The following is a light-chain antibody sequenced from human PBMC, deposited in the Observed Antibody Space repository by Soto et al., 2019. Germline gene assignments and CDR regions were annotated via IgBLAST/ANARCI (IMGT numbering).Light chain of an antibody. CDR2: AAS. Sequence: EMVLTQFPGTLSLSPGERATLSCRPSKSLSSSYLVWYQQKPGQAPRLLIYAASRRATGIPDRFSGSGSATEYTLTISRLEPEDSAVYYCQQQGTFGQGTKLEIK. V-gene: IGKV3-20*01. J-gene: IGKJ2*01. CDR1: KSLSSSY. CDR3: QQQGT.